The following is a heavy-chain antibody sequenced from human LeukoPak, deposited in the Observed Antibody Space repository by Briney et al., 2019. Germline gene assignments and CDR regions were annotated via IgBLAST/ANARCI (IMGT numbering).Heavy chain of an antibody. V-gene: IGHV4-31*03. CDR1: GGSISSGGFY. Sequence: PSHTLSLTCTVSGGSISSGGFYWIWIRQPPGKGLEWCGYIYYSGSTYYNPSLKSRVTISVDTSKNQFSLKLSSVTAADTAVYYCARGAGSSPKRGAFDIWGQGTMVTVSS. CDR3: ARGAGSSPKRGAFDI. D-gene: IGHD6-13*01. J-gene: IGHJ3*02. CDR2: IYYSGST.